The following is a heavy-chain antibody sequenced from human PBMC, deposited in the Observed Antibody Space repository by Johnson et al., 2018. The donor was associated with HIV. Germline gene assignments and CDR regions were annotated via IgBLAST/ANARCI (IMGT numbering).Heavy chain of an antibody. CDR1: GFTFDYYV. CDR3: AREEGSGEPPNAFDI. D-gene: IGHD3-16*01. CDR2: INWNGGST. J-gene: IGHJ3*02. Sequence: VQLVESGGGVVRPGGSLRLSCAASGFTFDYYVMSWVRQAPGKGLEWVSGINWNGGSTGYADSVKGRFTISRDNAKNSLYLQMNSLRAEDTAVYYCAREEGSGEPPNAFDIWGQGTMVTVSS. V-gene: IGHV3-20*04.